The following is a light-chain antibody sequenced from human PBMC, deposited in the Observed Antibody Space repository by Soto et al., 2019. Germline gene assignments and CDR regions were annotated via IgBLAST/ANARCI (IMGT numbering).Light chain of an antibody. CDR2: DVS. CDR1: SSDVGGYNY. Sequence: SALPQPSSVSGSPGRSITISCAGTSSDVGGYNYVSWYQQHPGKAPKLMIYDVSNRPSGVSNRFSGSKSGNTASLTISGLQAEDEADYYCSSYTSSSTLVYVFGTGTKVTVL. V-gene: IGLV2-14*01. CDR3: SSYTSSSTLVYV. J-gene: IGLJ1*01.